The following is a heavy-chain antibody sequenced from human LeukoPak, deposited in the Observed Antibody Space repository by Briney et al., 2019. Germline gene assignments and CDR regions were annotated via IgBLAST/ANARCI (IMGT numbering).Heavy chain of an antibody. CDR2: IRSDGNTG. Sequence: PGGSLRLSCAASGFTFSNFGMHWVRQAPGKGLEWVALIRSDGNTGYYADSVKGRFSISKDNSEKKFYLQMNSLRAEDTAVYYCARQLPDGRGFYLDYWGQGTLVTVSS. V-gene: IGHV3-30*02. J-gene: IGHJ4*02. D-gene: IGHD2-15*01. CDR1: GFTFSNFG. CDR3: ARQLPDGRGFYLDY.